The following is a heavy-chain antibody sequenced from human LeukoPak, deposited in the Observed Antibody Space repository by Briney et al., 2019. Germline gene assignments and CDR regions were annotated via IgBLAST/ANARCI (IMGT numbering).Heavy chain of an antibody. J-gene: IGHJ4*02. CDR2: ISSSSNII. D-gene: IGHD3-22*01. CDR1: GFTFSSYA. CDR3: AKEYRNYFDSSGYSQPVDY. Sequence: PGGSLRLSCAASGFTFSSYAMNWVRQAPGKGLEWVSYISSSSNIIYYADSVKGRFTISRDNAKNSLYLQMNSLRDEDTALYYCAKEYRNYFDSSGYSQPVDYWGQGTLVTVSS. V-gene: IGHV3-48*02.